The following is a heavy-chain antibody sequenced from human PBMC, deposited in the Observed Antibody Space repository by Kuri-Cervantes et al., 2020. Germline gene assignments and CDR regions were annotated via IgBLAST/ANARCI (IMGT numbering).Heavy chain of an antibody. CDR1: GGSTSSYY. D-gene: IGHD6-19*01. V-gene: IGHV3-48*01. J-gene: IGHJ4*02. CDR3: ARDHGWASDY. Sequence: ETLSLTCTVSGGSTSSYYWSWVRQAPGKGLEWISYINGGSDAMYYADSVKGRFTISRDSAKNSLYLQMNGLRVEDTAVYFCARDHGWASDYWGQGTLVTVSS. CDR2: INGGSDAM.